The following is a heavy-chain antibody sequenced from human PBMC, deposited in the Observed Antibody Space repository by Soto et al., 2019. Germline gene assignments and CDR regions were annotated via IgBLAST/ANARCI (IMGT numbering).Heavy chain of an antibody. CDR2: IKEDGSEK. J-gene: IGHJ6*02. CDR1: GFSISSYW. V-gene: IGHV3-7*01. D-gene: IGHD2-15*01. CDR3: ARDPVVGAYSGMDV. Sequence: GGSLKLSCAASGFSISSYWINWVRQAPGKGLEWVANIKEDGSEKYFVDSVKGRFTISRDSAKNSLYLQMNNLRVEDTAVYFCARDPVVGAYSGMDVWGQGTTVTVSS.